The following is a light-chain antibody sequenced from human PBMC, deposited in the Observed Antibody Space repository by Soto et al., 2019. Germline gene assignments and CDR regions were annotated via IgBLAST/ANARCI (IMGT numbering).Light chain of an antibody. CDR3: CSYGGGYTPLV. Sequence: QSALTQPRSVSGSPGQSVSISCTGSRSDVGGFNYVSWYQQHPGKAPKLMIYDVTKRPSGVPGRFSGSKSGNTASLTISGLQADDEADYYCCSYGGGYTPLVFGGGTKVTVL. CDR2: DVT. V-gene: IGLV2-11*01. J-gene: IGLJ2*01. CDR1: RSDVGGFNY.